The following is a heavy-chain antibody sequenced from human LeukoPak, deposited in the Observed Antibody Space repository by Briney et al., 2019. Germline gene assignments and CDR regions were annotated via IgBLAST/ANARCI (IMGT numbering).Heavy chain of an antibody. CDR2: IYYSGST. CDR3: ARDRIFGVVPVGAMDV. D-gene: IGHD3-3*01. Sequence: SETLSLTCTVSGGSISSYYWSWIRQPPGKGLEWIGYIYYSGSTNYNPSLKSRVTISVDTSKNQFSLKLSSVTAADTAVYYCARDRIFGVVPVGAMDVWGKGTTVTVSS. V-gene: IGHV4-59*01. CDR1: GGSISSYY. J-gene: IGHJ6*03.